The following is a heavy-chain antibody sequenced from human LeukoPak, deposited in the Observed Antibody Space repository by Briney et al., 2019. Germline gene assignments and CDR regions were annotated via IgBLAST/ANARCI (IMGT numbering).Heavy chain of an antibody. D-gene: IGHD6-13*01. Sequence: GASVKVSCKASGYTFTSYAMHWVRQAPGQRLEWMGWSDAGNGNTKYSQEFQGRVTITRDTSASTAYMELSSLRSEDMAVYYCAREGVYPVAGFDYWGQGTLVTVSS. CDR2: SDAGNGNT. CDR1: GYTFTSYA. V-gene: IGHV1-3*02. J-gene: IGHJ4*02. CDR3: AREGVYPVAGFDY.